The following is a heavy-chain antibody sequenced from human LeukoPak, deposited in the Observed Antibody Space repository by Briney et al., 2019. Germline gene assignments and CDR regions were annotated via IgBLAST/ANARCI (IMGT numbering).Heavy chain of an antibody. J-gene: IGHJ3*02. CDR3: AREKNIVVVTAFDAFDI. Sequence: PSETLSLTCAVYGGSFSGYYWSWIRQPPGKGLEWIGEINHSGSTNYNPSLKSRVTISVDTSKNQFSLKLSSVTAADTAVYYCAREKNIVVVTAFDAFDIWGQGTMVTVSS. CDR1: GGSFSGYY. CDR2: INHSGST. D-gene: IGHD2-21*02. V-gene: IGHV4-34*01.